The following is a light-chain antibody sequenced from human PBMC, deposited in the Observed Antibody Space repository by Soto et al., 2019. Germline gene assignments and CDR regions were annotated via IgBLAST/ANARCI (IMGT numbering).Light chain of an antibody. Sequence: QAVVTQPPSVSGAPGQRVTISCTGSSSNIGAGYDVHWYQQLPGTAPKLLIYGNNNRPSGVPDRFSDSKSGTSASLAITGLQAEDEADYYCQSYDSSLNVIFGGGTKLTVL. V-gene: IGLV1-40*01. CDR3: QSYDSSLNVI. CDR2: GNN. CDR1: SSNIGAGYD. J-gene: IGLJ2*01.